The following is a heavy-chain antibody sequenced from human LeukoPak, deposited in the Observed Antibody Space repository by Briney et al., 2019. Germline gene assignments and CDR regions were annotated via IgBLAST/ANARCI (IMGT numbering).Heavy chain of an antibody. V-gene: IGHV3-43*01. D-gene: IGHD4-17*01. J-gene: IGHJ4*02. CDR3: ARDRYRDYGYYLDL. CDR2: TSWDGRAV. Sequence: GGSLRLSCTPSGFTFTDHAMHWVRQAPGKGLEWVSLTSWDGRAVDYASSVKGRFTISRDNGNNTLYLQMNSLTNADTAVYYCARDRYRDYGYYLDLSGQGTLVTVSS. CDR1: GFTFTDHA.